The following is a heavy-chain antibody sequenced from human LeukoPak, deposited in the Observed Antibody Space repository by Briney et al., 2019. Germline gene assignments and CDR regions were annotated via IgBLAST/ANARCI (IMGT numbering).Heavy chain of an antibody. Sequence: SGPTLVKPTQTLTLTCTFSGFSLSTSGVGVGWIRQPPGKALEWLALVYWDDDKRYSPSLKRRLTITKDTSKNQVVLTMTNMDPVDTATYFCAHRPHYYNSSGPFDYWGQGTLVTVSS. D-gene: IGHD3-22*01. V-gene: IGHV2-5*02. CDR2: VYWDDDK. CDR1: GFSLSTSGVG. CDR3: AHRPHYYNSSGPFDY. J-gene: IGHJ4*02.